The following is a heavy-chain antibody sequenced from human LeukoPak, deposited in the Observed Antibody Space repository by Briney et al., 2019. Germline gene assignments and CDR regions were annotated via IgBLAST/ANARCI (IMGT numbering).Heavy chain of an antibody. Sequence: PGGSLRLSCAASGFSLGCCAMSWVRQAPGKGLEWVSSITDSGSYIYYAESVKRRFTSSRDNAKNSLNLQMNSLRDENTAVYYCARPPAGGGDYLDAIGYWGQGTLVSVSS. V-gene: IGHV3-21*01. CDR3: ARPPAGGGDYLDAIGY. CDR1: GFSLGCCA. D-gene: IGHD2-21*02. CDR2: ITDSGSYI. J-gene: IGHJ4*02.